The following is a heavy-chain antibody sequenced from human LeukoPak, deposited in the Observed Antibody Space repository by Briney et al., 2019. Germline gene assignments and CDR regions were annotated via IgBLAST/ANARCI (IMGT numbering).Heavy chain of an antibody. CDR3: ARDDGYYGSGSYSY. CDR2: IYYSGST. Sequence: PSETLSLTCTVSGGPIISYYWSWIRKPPGKGLEWIGYIYYSGSTNYNPSLKSRVTISVDTSKNQFSLKLSSVTAADTAVYYCARDDGYYGSGSYSYWGQGTLVTVSS. D-gene: IGHD3-10*01. V-gene: IGHV4-59*01. J-gene: IGHJ4*02. CDR1: GGPIISYY.